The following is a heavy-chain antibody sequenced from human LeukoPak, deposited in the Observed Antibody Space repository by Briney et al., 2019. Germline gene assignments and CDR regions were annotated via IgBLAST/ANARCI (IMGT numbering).Heavy chain of an antibody. Sequence: SETLSLTCTVSGGSISSYYWSWIRQPAGKGLEWIGRIYTSGSTNYNPSLKSRVTMSVDTSKNQFSLKLSSVTAADTAVYYCASRTQYYYDSSGANWFDPWGQGTLVTVSS. CDR3: ASRTQYYYDSSGANWFDP. CDR1: GGSISSYY. CDR2: IYTSGST. J-gene: IGHJ5*02. D-gene: IGHD3-22*01. V-gene: IGHV4-4*07.